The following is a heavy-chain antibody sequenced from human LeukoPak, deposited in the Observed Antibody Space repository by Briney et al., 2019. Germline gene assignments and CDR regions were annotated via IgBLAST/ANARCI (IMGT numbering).Heavy chain of an antibody. J-gene: IGHJ4*02. CDR1: GYSFTSYW. CDR3: ARMDVTMVRVTYYFDY. Sequence: GESLKISCKGSGYSFTSYWIGWVRQMPGKGLEWMGIIYPGDSDTRYSPSFQGQVTISADKSISTAYLQWSSLEASDTAMYYCARMDVTMVRVTYYFDYWGQGTLVTVSS. D-gene: IGHD3-10*01. V-gene: IGHV5-51*01. CDR2: IYPGDSDT.